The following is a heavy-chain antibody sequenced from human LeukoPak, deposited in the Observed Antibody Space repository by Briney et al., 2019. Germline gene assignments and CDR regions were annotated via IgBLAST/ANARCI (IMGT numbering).Heavy chain of an antibody. J-gene: IGHJ4*02. D-gene: IGHD3-22*01. CDR2: IYYSGST. CDR1: GGSISSSSYY. V-gene: IGHV4-39*07. CDR3: ARGLIVSEDSSGYYDY. Sequence: SETLSLTCTVSGGSISSSSYYWGWIRQPPGKGLEWIGSIYYSGSTYYNPSLKSRVTISVDTSKNQFSLKLSSVTAADTAVYYCARGLIVSEDSSGYYDYWGQGTLVTVSS.